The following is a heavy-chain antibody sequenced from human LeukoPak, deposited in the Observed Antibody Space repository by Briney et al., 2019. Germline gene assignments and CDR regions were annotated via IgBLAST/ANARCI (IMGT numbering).Heavy chain of an antibody. V-gene: IGHV3-74*01. Sequence: GGSLSLSCAASGFTFSSYWMHWVRQAPGRGLLWVSGINSDGGSTSYADSVKGRFTISRDNAKNTLYLQMNSLGAEDTAVYYCARAAEAGDYVFHWGQGTLVTVSS. J-gene: IGHJ4*02. CDR3: ARAAEAGDYVFH. CDR1: GFTFSSYW. D-gene: IGHD4-17*01. CDR2: INSDGGST.